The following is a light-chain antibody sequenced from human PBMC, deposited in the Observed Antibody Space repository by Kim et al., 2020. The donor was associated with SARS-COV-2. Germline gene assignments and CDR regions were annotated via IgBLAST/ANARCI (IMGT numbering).Light chain of an antibody. CDR1: SSNIGSYT. CDR3: VAWSDSLNAVV. J-gene: IGLJ2*01. V-gene: IGLV1-44*01. CDR2: SNN. Sequence: GQRVTISCSGSSSNIGSYTVNWYHHLPGTAPKLLIYSNNQRPSGVPDRFSGSKSGTSASLAISGLQSEEEADYYCVAWSDSLNAVVFGGGTQLTVL.